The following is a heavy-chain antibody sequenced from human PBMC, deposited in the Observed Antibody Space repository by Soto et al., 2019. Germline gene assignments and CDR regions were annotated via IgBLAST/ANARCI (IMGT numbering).Heavy chain of an antibody. J-gene: IGHJ6*02. CDR1: GYTFTSYA. CDR3: AREISSGLYYYYGMDV. V-gene: IGHV1-3*01. CDR2: INAGNGNT. D-gene: IGHD3-22*01. Sequence: ASVKVSCKASGYTFTSYAMHWVRQAPGQRLEWMGWINAGNGNTKYSQKFQGRVTITRDTSASTAYMELSSLRSEDTAVYYCAREISSGLYYYYGMDVWGQGTTVTVSS.